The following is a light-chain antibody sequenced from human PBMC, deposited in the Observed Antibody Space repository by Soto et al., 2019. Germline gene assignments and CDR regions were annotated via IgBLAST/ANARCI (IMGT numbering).Light chain of an antibody. J-gene: IGKJ1*01. CDR2: DAS. V-gene: IGKV3-11*01. Sequence: EIVLTQSPATLSLSPGERATLSCRASQSVSSHLAWYQHKPGQAPRLLIYDASNRATGIPARFSGSGSGTDFTLTISSLEPEDFAVYYCQQRGNWPPPFGQGTKVDIK. CDR3: QQRGNWPPP. CDR1: QSVSSH.